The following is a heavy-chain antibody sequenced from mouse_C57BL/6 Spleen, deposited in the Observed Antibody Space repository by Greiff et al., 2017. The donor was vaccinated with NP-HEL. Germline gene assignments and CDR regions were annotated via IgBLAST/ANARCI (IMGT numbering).Heavy chain of an antibody. V-gene: IGHV5-4*01. CDR2: ISDGGSYT. Sequence: EVQGVESGGGLVKPGGSLKLSCAASGFTFSSYAMSWVRQTPEKRLEWVATISDGGSYTYYPDNVKGRFTISRDNAKNNLYLQMSNLKSEDTAMYYCARDQYYGSSYRAMDYWGQGTSVTVSS. CDR1: GFTFSSYA. D-gene: IGHD1-1*01. J-gene: IGHJ4*01. CDR3: ARDQYYGSSYRAMDY.